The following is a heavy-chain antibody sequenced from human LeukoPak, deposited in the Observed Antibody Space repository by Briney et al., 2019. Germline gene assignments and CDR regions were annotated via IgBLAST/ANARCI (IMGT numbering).Heavy chain of an antibody. CDR1: GFTFSSYA. CDR2: INPSGGST. D-gene: IGHD2-2*02. J-gene: IGHJ4*02. Sequence: GGSLRLSCAASGFTFSSYAMSWVRQAPGKGLEWMGIINPSGGSTSYAQKFQGRVTMTRDTSTSTVYMGLSSLRSEDTAVYYCARWAGFCTTNNCYNPFDYWGQGTLVTVSS. V-gene: IGHV1-46*01. CDR3: ARWAGFCTTNNCYNPFDY.